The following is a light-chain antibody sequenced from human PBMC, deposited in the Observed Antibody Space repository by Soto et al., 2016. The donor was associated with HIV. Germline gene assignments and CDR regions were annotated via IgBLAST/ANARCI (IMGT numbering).Light chain of an antibody. CDR2: KAS. V-gene: IGKV1-5*03. Sequence: DIQVTQSPSTLSASVGDRVTITCRTSQSVNSWLAWYQQKPGKAPNLLIYKASTLQTGVPSRFSGSGSGTDFTLTISSLQPDDFASYYCQQYNYSPWTFGQRDQGGN. CDR3: QQYNYSPWT. J-gene: IGKJ1*01. CDR1: QSVNSW.